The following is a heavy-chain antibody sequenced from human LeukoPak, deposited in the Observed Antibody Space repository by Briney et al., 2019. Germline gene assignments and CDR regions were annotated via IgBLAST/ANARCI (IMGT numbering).Heavy chain of an antibody. CDR2: ISSSSSYI. J-gene: IGHJ3*02. CDR3: ARDSYPWGYSGYALDAFDI. D-gene: IGHD5-12*01. CDR1: GFTFSSYS. V-gene: IGHV3-21*01. Sequence: KPGGSLRLSCAASGFTFSSYSMNWVRQAPGKGLEWVSSISSSSSYIYYADSVKGRFTISRDNAKNSLYLQMNSLRAEDTAVYYCARDSYPWGYSGYALDAFDIWGQGTMVTVSS.